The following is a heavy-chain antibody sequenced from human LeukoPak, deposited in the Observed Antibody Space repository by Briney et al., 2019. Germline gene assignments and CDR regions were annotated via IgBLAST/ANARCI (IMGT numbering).Heavy chain of an antibody. J-gene: IGHJ3*02. CDR1: GFTFDDYA. V-gene: IGHV3-9*01. Sequence: AGGSLRLSCAASGFTFDDYAMHWVRQAPGKGLEWVSGISWNSGSIGYADSVKGRFTISRDNAKNSLYLQMNSLRAEDTALYYCAKDRRIYGDYIMDAFDIWGQGTMVTVSS. CDR2: ISWNSGSI. CDR3: AKDRRIYGDYIMDAFDI. D-gene: IGHD4-17*01.